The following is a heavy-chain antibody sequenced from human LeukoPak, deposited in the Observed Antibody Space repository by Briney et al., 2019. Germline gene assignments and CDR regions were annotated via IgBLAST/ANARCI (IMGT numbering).Heavy chain of an antibody. J-gene: IGHJ4*02. CDR2: ISSSGSTI. CDR1: GFTFSDYN. D-gene: IGHD6-13*01. Sequence: PAASLRLSCAASGFTFSDYNMSLIREAPQGGLEWGSYISSSGSTIYYADSVEGRFTISRDNAKNSLYLQMNSLRAEDTAVYYCARDHSSGWSPNYYFDYWGQGTLVTVSS. V-gene: IGHV3-11*01. CDR3: ARDHSSGWSPNYYFDY.